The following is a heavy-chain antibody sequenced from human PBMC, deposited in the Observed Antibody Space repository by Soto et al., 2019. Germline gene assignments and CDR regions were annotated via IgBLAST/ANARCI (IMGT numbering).Heavy chain of an antibody. CDR2: ISAYNGNT. V-gene: IGHV1-18*01. D-gene: IGHD2-8*01. Sequence: QVQLVQSGAEVKKPGASVKVSCKASGYTFTSYGISWVRQAPGQGLEWMGGISAYNGNTNYAQKLQGRVTTTPDTSTRTAYMALRSLRSDGTAVYYCARDGGVQARCDPWGQGTLVTVSS. CDR3: ARDGGVQARCDP. J-gene: IGHJ5*02. CDR1: GYTFTSYG.